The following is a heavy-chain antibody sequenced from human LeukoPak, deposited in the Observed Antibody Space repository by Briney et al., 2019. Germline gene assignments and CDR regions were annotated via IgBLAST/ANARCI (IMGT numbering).Heavy chain of an antibody. J-gene: IGHJ4*02. D-gene: IGHD5-12*01. CDR3: AKGGYDYVEVAYFDY. Sequence: GGSLRLSCAASGVTFSNYAMNWVRQAPGKGLEWVSTIMDSSCSTLYADSVKGRFTISKETSKNTLYLHMSSLRADDTAVYYCAKGGYDYVEVAYFDYWGQGTLVTVSS. V-gene: IGHV3-23*01. CDR1: GVTFSNYA. CDR2: IMDSSCST.